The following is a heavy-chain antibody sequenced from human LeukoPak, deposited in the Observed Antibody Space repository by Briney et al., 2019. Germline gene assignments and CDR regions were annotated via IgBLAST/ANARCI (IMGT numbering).Heavy chain of an antibody. CDR2: TYYRPKFNT. CDR1: GDSLSNNNVA. CDR3: ARGSHSSFDY. Sequence: SQTLSLTCAVSGDSLSNNNVAWNWHRQSPSRGLEWLGRTYYRPKFNTDYAVSVKSRIAINSDTSKNQFSLQLNSVTPEETGVYYCARGSHSSFDYWGQGTLVTVSS. D-gene: IGHD3-10*01. J-gene: IGHJ4*02. V-gene: IGHV6-1*01.